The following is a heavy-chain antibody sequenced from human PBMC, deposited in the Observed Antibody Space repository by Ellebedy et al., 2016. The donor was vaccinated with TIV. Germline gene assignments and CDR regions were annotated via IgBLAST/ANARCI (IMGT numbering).Heavy chain of an antibody. D-gene: IGHD2-15*01. CDR1: GYTFTGYY. V-gene: IGHV1-2*02. CDR2: INPNSGGT. Sequence: ASVKVSXXASGYTFTGYYMHWVRQAPGQGLEWMGWINPNSGGTNYAQKFQGRVTMTRDTSISTAYMELSRLRSDDTAVYYCARDGAVVVVAATPRAFDIWGQGTMVTVSS. CDR3: ARDGAVVVVAATPRAFDI. J-gene: IGHJ3*02.